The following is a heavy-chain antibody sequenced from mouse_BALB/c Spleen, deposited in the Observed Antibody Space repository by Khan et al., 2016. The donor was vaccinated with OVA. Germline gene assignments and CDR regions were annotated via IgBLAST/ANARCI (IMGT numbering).Heavy chain of an antibody. CDR1: GFSLTGYG. CDR3: ARAYYGNYREAMDY. V-gene: IGHV2-6-7*01. Sequence: VKLEESGPGLVAPSQSLSITCTVSGFSLTGYGVNWVRQPPGKGLEWLGMIWGDGSTDYDSALKSRLTLSKDNSKSQVFLKMNSLQTDDTARYYCARAYYGNYREAMDYWGQGTSVTVSS. J-gene: IGHJ4*01. CDR2: IWGDGST. D-gene: IGHD2-10*01.